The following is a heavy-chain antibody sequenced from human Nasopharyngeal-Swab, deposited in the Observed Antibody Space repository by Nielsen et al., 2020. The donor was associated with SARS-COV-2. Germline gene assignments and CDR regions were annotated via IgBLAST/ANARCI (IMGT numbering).Heavy chain of an antibody. V-gene: IGHV3-7*01. J-gene: IGHJ4*02. Sequence: GGSLRLSCVVSQFAFGNYWMSWVRQAPGKGPEWVANIKQDGSEKYYVDFVKGRFTISRDNAKNSLYRQMNSLRAEDTAVYHCVTGGSYYVYWGQGTLVTVSS. D-gene: IGHD1-26*01. CDR1: QFAFGNYW. CDR3: VTGGSYYVY. CDR2: IKQDGSEK.